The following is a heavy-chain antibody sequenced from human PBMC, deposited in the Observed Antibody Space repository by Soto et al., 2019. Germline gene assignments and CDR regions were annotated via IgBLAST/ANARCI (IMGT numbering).Heavy chain of an antibody. J-gene: IGHJ4*02. Sequence: SETLSLTCAVYGGSFSGYYWSWVRQPPGKGLEWIGDITDSGSTHYNPSLKSRVTMSVDTSKSQFSLKLSSVTAADTPVYYCAKPYGDYPFDYWAQGTLVTVSS. V-gene: IGHV4-34*01. CDR2: ITDSGST. CDR3: AKPYGDYPFDY. CDR1: GGSFSGYY. D-gene: IGHD4-17*01.